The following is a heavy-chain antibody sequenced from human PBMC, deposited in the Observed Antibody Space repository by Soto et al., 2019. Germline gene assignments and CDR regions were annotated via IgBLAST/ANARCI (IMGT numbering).Heavy chain of an antibody. J-gene: IGHJ6*03. Sequence: GGSLRLSCAASGFTFSNAWMSWVRQAPGKGLEWVGRIKSKTDGGTTDYAAPVKGRFTISRDDSKNTLYLQMNSLKTEDTAVYFCTTDLTIVVVPAAIMDYYMDVWGKGTTVTVSS. D-gene: IGHD2-2*01. CDR1: GFTFSNAW. CDR3: TTDLTIVVVPAAIMDYYMDV. CDR2: IKSKTDGGTT. V-gene: IGHV3-15*01.